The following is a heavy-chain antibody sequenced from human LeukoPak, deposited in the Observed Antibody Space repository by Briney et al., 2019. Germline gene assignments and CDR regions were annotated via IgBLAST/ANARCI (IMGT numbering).Heavy chain of an antibody. CDR1: GFTFSSYW. V-gene: IGHV3-74*01. Sequence: PAESLRLSCAASGFTFSSYWMHWVRQAPGKGLVWVSRINSDGSSTNYADPAKRRFTTSNDNAKNTLFLQVDSLRAEDTAVYYCAKTSGNYGPGFDIWGQGTMVTVSS. CDR2: INSDGSST. CDR3: AKTSGNYGPGFDI. D-gene: IGHD3-10*01. J-gene: IGHJ3*02.